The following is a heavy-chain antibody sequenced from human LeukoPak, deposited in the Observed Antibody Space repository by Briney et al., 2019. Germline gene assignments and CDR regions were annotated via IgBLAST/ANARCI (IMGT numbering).Heavy chain of an antibody. D-gene: IGHD3-10*01. Sequence: GGSLRLSCAASGFTFSNYAMTWVRQAPGEGLEWVSSISSSSSYIYYADSVKGRFTISRDNAKNSLYLQINSLRAEDTAVYYCAAYYYARVGFDYWGQGTLVTVSS. V-gene: IGHV3-21*01. J-gene: IGHJ4*02. CDR2: ISSSSSYI. CDR1: GFTFSNYA. CDR3: AAYYYARVGFDY.